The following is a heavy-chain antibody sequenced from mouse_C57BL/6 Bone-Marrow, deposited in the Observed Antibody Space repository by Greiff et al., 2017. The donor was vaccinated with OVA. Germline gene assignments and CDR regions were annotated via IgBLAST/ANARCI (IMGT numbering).Heavy chain of an antibody. CDR1: GYSITSGYY. Sequence: VQLKESGPGLVKPSQSLSLTCSVTGYSITSGYYWNWIRQFPGNKLEWMGYISYDGSNNYNPSLKNRISITRDTSKNQFFLKLNSVTTEDTATYYCARGGRLFAYWGQGTLVTVSA. CDR3: ARGGRLFAY. J-gene: IGHJ3*01. V-gene: IGHV3-6*01. CDR2: ISYDGSN. D-gene: IGHD3-3*01.